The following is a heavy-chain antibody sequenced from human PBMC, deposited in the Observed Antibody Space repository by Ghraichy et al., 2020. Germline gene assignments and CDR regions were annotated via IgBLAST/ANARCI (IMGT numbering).Heavy chain of an antibody. V-gene: IGHV3-48*03. J-gene: IGHJ4*02. D-gene: IGHD1-14*01. CDR2: ISSSGSTI. CDR1: GFTFSSDE. CDR3: ARGLPDVRDY. Sequence: GGSLRLSCAASGFTFSSDEMNWVRQAPGKGLEWVSYISSSGSTIYYADSVKGRFTISRDNAKNSLYLQMNSLRAEDTAVYYCARGLPDVRDYWGQGTLVTVSS.